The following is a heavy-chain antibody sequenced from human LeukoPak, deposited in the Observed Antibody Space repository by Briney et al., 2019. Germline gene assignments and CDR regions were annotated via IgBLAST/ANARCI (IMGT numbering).Heavy chain of an antibody. J-gene: IGHJ6*03. Sequence: GGSVTVSCMASGYTFTGYYMHWVRQAPGQGVEWMGRINPNSGGTNYAQNSEGRVTMTGDTSISIAYMELSSLRSDDTAVYYCARLYSGYGNYYYYMDVWGKGTTVTVSS. CDR3: ARLYSGYGNYYYYMDV. V-gene: IGHV1-2*06. D-gene: IGHD5-12*01. CDR1: GYTFTGYY. CDR2: INPNSGGT.